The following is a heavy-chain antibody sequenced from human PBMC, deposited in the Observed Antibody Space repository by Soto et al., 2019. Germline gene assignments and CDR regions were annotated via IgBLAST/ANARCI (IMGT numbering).Heavy chain of an antibody. J-gene: IGHJ6*02. D-gene: IGHD5-12*01. CDR1: GGSFSGYY. CDR3: ARGGRRDGYNFYYYGMDV. V-gene: IGHV4-34*01. Sequence: SETLSLTCAVYGGSFSGYYWSWIRQPPGKGLEWIREINHSGSTNYNPSLKSRVTISVDTSKNQFSLKLSSVTAADTAVYYCARGGRRDGYNFYYYGMDVWGQGTTVTVSS. CDR2: INHSGST.